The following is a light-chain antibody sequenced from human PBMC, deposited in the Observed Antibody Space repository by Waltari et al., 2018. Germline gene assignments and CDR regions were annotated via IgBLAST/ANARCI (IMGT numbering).Light chain of an antibody. CDR3: QQLNSYPPYT. Sequence: IKLTQSPSSLSASVGDRVPITCRASQGIKSDLAWYQPKPGKVPELLIYSASTLRSGVPSRFSGSGSGTDFTLTISSLQPEDFATYYCQQLNSYPPYTFGQGTKLEIK. CDR2: SAS. CDR1: QGIKSD. V-gene: IGKV1-9*01. J-gene: IGKJ2*01.